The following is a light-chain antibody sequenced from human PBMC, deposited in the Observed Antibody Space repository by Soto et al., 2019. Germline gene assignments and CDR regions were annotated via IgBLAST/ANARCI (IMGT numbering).Light chain of an antibody. V-gene: IGKV3D-20*02. CDR1: QSVSSS. CDR3: QQRNVWPPVT. CDR2: GAS. Sequence: EIVLTQSPGTLSLSPGERATLSCRASQSVSSSLAWYQQKTGQAPRLLISGASSRATGIPDRFSGSGSETDFTLTISRLEPEDSAVYYCQQRNVWPPVTFGQGTRLEIK. J-gene: IGKJ5*01.